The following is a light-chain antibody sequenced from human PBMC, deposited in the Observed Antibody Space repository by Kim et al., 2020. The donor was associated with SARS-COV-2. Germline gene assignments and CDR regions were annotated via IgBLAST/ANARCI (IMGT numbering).Light chain of an antibody. CDR1: QSISSW. V-gene: IGKV1-5*03. CDR2: KAS. J-gene: IGKJ1*01. Sequence: AAAGDRVIITCRASQSISSWLAWYQQKPGKAPKLLIYKASSLESGAPSRFSGSGSGTEFTLTISSLQPDDFATYYCQQYNSYSQTFGQGTKVDIK. CDR3: QQYNSYSQT.